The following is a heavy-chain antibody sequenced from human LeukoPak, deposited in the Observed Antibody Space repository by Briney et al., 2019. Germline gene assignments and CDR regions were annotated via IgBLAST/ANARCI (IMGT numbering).Heavy chain of an antibody. V-gene: IGHV1-46*01. J-gene: IGHJ4*02. CDR2: INPSGGST. Sequence: ASVKVSCKASGYTFTSYYMHWVRQAPGQGLEWMGIINPSGGSTSYAQKFQGRVTMTRDTSTSTVYMELSSLRSEDTAVYYCVTQSHDILTGYDNYFDYWGQGTLVTVSS. CDR3: VTQSHDILTGYDNYFDY. CDR1: GYTFTSYY. D-gene: IGHD3-9*01.